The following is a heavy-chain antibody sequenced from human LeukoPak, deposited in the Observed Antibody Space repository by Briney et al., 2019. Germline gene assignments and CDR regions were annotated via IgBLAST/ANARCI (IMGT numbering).Heavy chain of an antibody. D-gene: IGHD1-26*01. J-gene: IGHJ4*02. Sequence: GESLKISCKGSGYSFANYWIGWVRQMPGKGLEWMGIIYLGDFGIRYSPSFQGQVTISADKSISTVYLQWSSLKASDTAMYCCARNSGTENNFDYWGQGTLVTVSS. CDR2: IYLGDFGI. V-gene: IGHV5-51*01. CDR3: ARNSGTENNFDY. CDR1: GYSFANYW.